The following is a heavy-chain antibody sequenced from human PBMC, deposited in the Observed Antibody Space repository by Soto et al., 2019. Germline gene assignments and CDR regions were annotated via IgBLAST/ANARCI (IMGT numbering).Heavy chain of an antibody. J-gene: IGHJ6*02. V-gene: IGHV4-61*01. CDR1: GGSVSSGSYY. D-gene: IGHD2-15*01. Sequence: KPSETLSLTCTVSGGSVSSGSYYWSWIRQPPGKGLEWIGYIYYSGSTNYNPSLKSRVTISVDTSKNQFSLKLSSVTAADTAVYYCARDHGYCSGGSCFQSMDVWGQGTTVTVSS. CDR3: ARDHGYCSGGSCFQSMDV. CDR2: IYYSGST.